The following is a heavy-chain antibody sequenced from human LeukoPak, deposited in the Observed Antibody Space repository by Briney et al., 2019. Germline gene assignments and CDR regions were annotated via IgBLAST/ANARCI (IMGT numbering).Heavy chain of an antibody. CDR1: GFTFSSNA. Sequence: GGSLRLSCAASGFTFSSNAMHWVRQAPGKGLEWVAVISYDGSNKYYADSVKGRFTISRDNSKNTLYLQMNSLRAEDTAVYYCAELGITMIGGVWGKGTTVTISS. J-gene: IGHJ6*04. V-gene: IGHV3-30*04. D-gene: IGHD3-10*02. CDR2: ISYDGSNK. CDR3: AELGITMIGGV.